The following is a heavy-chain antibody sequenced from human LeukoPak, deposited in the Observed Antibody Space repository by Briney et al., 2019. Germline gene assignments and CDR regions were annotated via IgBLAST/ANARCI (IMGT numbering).Heavy chain of an antibody. CDR3: ARWGRGWPSAFDL. CDR1: GYSISSGYY. D-gene: IGHD2-15*01. V-gene: IGHV4-38-2*02. CDR2: IYHSGST. J-gene: IGHJ3*01. Sequence: SETLSLTCTVSGYSISSGYYWGWIRQPPGKGLEWIGSIYHSGSTYYNPSLKSRVTISVDTSKNQFSLKLSSVTAADTAVYYCARWGRGWPSAFDLWGQGTMVTVSS.